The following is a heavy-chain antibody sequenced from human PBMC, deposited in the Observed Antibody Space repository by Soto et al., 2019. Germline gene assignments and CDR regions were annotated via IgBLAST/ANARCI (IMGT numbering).Heavy chain of an antibody. V-gene: IGHV3-74*01. J-gene: IGHJ3*01. D-gene: IGHD1-7*01. Sequence: GSLRLSCAASEFTFRSYWMHWVRQSPGKGLVWVSRISGDGSSTNYADSVKGRFTISRDNAKNTVYLQIDSLRAEDTAVYYCARSLPGTYGAFDLWGQGXMVTV. CDR1: EFTFRSYW. CDR3: ARSLPGTYGAFDL. CDR2: ISGDGSST.